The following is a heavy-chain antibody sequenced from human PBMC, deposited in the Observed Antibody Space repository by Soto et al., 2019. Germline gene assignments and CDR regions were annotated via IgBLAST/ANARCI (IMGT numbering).Heavy chain of an antibody. Sequence: ASETLSLTCTVSGGSISSYYWSWFRQPPGRGLEWIGDIYYSGSTNYKPSLKSRVTISEDTSKNQFSLKLGSVTAADTAVYYCARRAGCSSPSCYGYNWFDPWGQGTLVTVSS. CDR3: ARRAGCSSPSCYGYNWFDP. CDR2: IYYSGST. V-gene: IGHV4-59*08. CDR1: GGSISSYY. D-gene: IGHD2-2*01. J-gene: IGHJ5*02.